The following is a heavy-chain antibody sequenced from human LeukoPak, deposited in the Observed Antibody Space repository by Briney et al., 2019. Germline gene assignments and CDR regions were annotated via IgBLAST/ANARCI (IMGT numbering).Heavy chain of an antibody. CDR2: IYSGGDT. J-gene: IGHJ6*04. CDR1: GFTVSSHY. CDR3: ARGIWFGVSGSYTHQMDV. D-gene: IGHD3-10*01. Sequence: PGGSLRLSCAASGFTVSSHYMSWVRQAPGKGLQWVSVIYSGGDTYYADSVKGRFTISRDNSKNTVYLQMNSLRVEDTAVYYCARGIWFGVSGSYTHQMDVWGKGTTVTVSS. V-gene: IGHV3-66*02.